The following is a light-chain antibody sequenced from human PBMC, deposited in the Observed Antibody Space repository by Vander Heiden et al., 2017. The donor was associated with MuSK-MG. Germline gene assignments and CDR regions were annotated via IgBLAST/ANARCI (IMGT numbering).Light chain of an antibody. CDR2: LGS. V-gene: IGKV2-28*01. CDR3: RQALQTPKA. CDR1: QRTLHSNGYNY. Sequence: DIVMTDSPVSLPVSPGEPASVSCRSSQRTLHSNGYNYLDWYLFKPGQCPQLLLYLGSNRASGVRDTFSGSGSGTDFTLKISIVEAEAVGVYFCRQALQTPKAFGQGTRLEIK. J-gene: IGKJ5*01.